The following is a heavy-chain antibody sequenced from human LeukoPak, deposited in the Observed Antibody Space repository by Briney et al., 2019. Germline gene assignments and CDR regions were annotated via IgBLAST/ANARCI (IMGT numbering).Heavy chain of an antibody. D-gene: IGHD6-13*01. V-gene: IGHV4-4*02. J-gene: IGHJ4*02. CDR3: ARGTSSSFDY. Sequence: SGTLSLTCAVSGGSISSSNWWSWVRQPPGKGLEWIGYIYYSGSTYYNPSLKSRVTISVDTSKNQFSLKLSSVTAADTAVYYCARGTSSSFDYWGQGTLVTVSS. CDR1: GGSISSSNW. CDR2: IYYSGST.